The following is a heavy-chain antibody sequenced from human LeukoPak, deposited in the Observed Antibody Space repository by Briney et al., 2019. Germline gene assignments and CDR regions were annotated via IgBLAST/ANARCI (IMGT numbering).Heavy chain of an antibody. CDR3: ARVLMPRDSSGYSYPGGFDY. CDR1: GFTFSSYS. D-gene: IGHD3-22*01. Sequence: GGSLRLSCAASGFTFSSYSMNWVRQAPGKGLEWVSSISSSSSYIYYADSVKGRFTISRDNAKNSLYLQMNSLRAEDTAVYYCARVLMPRDSSGYSYPGGFDYWGQGTLVNVSS. V-gene: IGHV3-21*01. J-gene: IGHJ4*02. CDR2: ISSSSSYI.